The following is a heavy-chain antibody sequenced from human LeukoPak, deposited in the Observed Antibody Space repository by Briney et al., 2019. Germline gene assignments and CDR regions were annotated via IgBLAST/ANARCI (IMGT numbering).Heavy chain of an antibody. CDR3: ARSRGDTSHFDY. CDR1: GGSISSGGYS. J-gene: IGHJ4*02. Sequence: SETLSLTCAVSGGSISSGGYSWSWIRQPPGKGLEWIGYIYHSGSTYYNPSLKSRITISVDRSKNQFSLKLSSVPASDTAGYYCARSRGDTSHFDYWGQGTLVTVSS. V-gene: IGHV4-30-2*01. CDR2: IYHSGST. D-gene: IGHD3-16*01.